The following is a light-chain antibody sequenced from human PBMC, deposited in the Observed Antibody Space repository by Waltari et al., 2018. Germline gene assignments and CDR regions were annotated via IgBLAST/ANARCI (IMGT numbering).Light chain of an antibody. CDR1: SSNIGAGFD. Sequence: QAVLTQPPSVSGAPGQRVTISCTGSSSNIGAGFDAHWYQPFPRTAPILLIYGSANRPSGVPDRFSGSKSGASASLAINGLQAEDEADYYCQSYDSSLRAFVFGTVTKVTVL. J-gene: IGLJ1*01. CDR2: GSA. V-gene: IGLV1-40*01. CDR3: QSYDSSLRAFV.